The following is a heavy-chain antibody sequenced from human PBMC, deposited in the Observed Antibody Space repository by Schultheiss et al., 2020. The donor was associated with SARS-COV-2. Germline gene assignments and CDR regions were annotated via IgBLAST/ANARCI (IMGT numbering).Heavy chain of an antibody. CDR2: IYYSGAT. CDR3: ARQPRSTTIFGVVMHFDY. CDR1: GVTISSGDYY. Sequence: SQTLSLTCSVSGVTISSGDYYWSWIRQPPGKGLEWIGYIYYSGATYYNPSLKSRITILLDTSTNQFSLRLNSVTAADTAVYYCARQPRSTTIFGVVMHFDYWGQGTLVTVSS. V-gene: IGHV4-30-4*01. J-gene: IGHJ4*02. D-gene: IGHD3-3*01.